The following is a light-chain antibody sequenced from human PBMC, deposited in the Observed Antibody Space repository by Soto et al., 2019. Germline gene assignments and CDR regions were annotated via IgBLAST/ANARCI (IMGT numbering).Light chain of an antibody. V-gene: IGKV3-11*01. J-gene: IGKJ2*01. CDR2: GAS. Sequence: EVVLTQSPATLSLSPGQRATLSCRASQSVITYLAWYQQKPGQAPRLLIYGASYRATGIPARFSGSGSGTDFTLTISSLEPEDFAVYYCQQRSSWPKTFGQGTKLEIK. CDR3: QQRSSWPKT. CDR1: QSVITY.